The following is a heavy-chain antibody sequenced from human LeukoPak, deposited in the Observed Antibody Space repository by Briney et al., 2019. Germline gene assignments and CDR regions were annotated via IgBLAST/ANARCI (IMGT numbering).Heavy chain of an antibody. CDR1: GFTFSSYA. V-gene: IGHV3-23*01. J-gene: IGHJ4*02. Sequence: PGGSLRLSCAASGFTFSSYAMTWVRQAPVKGLEWLSVVTDTGGNTYHADSVKGRFTISRDNSKNTVYLEMNSLRVEDTAVYYCAKGTVRSCSGPSCYPLDSWGQGTLGTVSS. CDR3: AKGTVRSCSGPSCYPLDS. D-gene: IGHD2-15*01. CDR2: VTDTGGNT.